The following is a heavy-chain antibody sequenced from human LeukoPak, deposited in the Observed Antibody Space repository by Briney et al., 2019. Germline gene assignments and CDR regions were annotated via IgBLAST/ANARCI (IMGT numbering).Heavy chain of an antibody. J-gene: IGHJ4*02. D-gene: IGHD3-22*01. CDR3: ASLHYYDSTTGGDYFDY. Sequence: PSETLSLTCTVSGRSMNSRSYYWGWIRQPPGKGLAWFGSIYYSVSTYYNPSLKSRVTISVDTSKNQFSLKLSSVTAADTAVYYCASLHYYDSTTGGDYFDYWGQGTLVTVSS. V-gene: IGHV4-39*01. CDR1: GRSMNSRSYY. CDR2: IYYSVST.